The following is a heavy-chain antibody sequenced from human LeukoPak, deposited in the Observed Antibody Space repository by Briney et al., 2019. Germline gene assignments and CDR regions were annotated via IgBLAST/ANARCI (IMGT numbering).Heavy chain of an antibody. V-gene: IGHV4-61*02. J-gene: IGHJ6*03. CDR3: ARVVWGGDFHYSLDV. Sequence: SETLSLTCTVSGGSFSSGAYYWSWIRQPAGKGLEWIGRIYMSGSTDYNPSFKSRVTMSVDTSKNQVSLKLRSVTAADTAVYYCARVVWGGDFHYSLDVWGKGTTVIVSS. D-gene: IGHD7-27*01. CDR2: IYMSGST. CDR1: GGSFSSGAYY.